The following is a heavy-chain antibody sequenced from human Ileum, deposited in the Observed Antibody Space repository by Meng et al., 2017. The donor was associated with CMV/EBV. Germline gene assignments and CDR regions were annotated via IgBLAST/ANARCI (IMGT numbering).Heavy chain of an antibody. CDR1: GGTFSSYT. Sequence: SVKVSCKASGGTFSSYTISWVRQAPGQGLEWMGRIIPILGIANYAQKFQGRVTITADKSTSTAYMELSSLSSEYTAVYYCARDLPIGQQLVREDYWGQGTLVTVSS. D-gene: IGHD6-13*01. CDR3: ARDLPIGQQLVREDY. J-gene: IGHJ4*02. CDR2: IIPILGIA. V-gene: IGHV1-69*04.